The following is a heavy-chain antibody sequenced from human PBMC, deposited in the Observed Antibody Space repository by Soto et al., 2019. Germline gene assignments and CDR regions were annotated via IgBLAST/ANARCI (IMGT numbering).Heavy chain of an antibody. CDR2: ITDSGSDT. CDR1: GFTFNNYA. J-gene: IGHJ4*02. D-gene: IGHD2-2*01. V-gene: IGHV3-23*01. Sequence: PGGSLRLSCAASGFTFNNYAMGWVRHAPGKGLEWVSAITDSGSDTYYVDSVKGRFTISRDNSKNTLYLQMNSLRAEDTAVYYCVILGSSSWSPHYYFDTWAQGDLVTVSS. CDR3: VILGSSSWSPHYYFDT.